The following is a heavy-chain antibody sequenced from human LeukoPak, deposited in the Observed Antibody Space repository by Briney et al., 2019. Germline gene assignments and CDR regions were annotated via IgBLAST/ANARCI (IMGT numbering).Heavy chain of an antibody. J-gene: IGHJ4*02. D-gene: IGHD6-13*01. CDR1: GGTFSTYA. Sequence: ASVKVFCKSSGGTFSTYAIRWVRQAPGQGFEWGGRIVPILGTANYAQNFQGRVTITADRSTATAYMELSSLRSEDTAVYYCARVPQSSSWTYYFDYWGQGTLVTVSS. CDR3: ARVPQSSSWTYYFDY. CDR2: IVPILGTA. V-gene: IGHV1-69*04.